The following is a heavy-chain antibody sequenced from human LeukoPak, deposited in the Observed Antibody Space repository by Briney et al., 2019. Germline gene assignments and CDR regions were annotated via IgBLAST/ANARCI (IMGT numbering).Heavy chain of an antibody. J-gene: IGHJ3*02. D-gene: IGHD6-13*01. V-gene: IGHV6-1*01. CDR2: TYYRSKWYN. CDR3: ARGKAPKSGISSSWYTAFDI. Sequence: SQTLSLTCAISGDSVSSNSAAWNWIRQSPSRGLEWLGRTYYRSKWYNDYAVSVKSRITINPDTSKNQFSLQLNSVTPEDTAVYYCARGKAPKSGISSSWYTAFDIWGQGAMVTFS. CDR1: GDSVSSNSAA.